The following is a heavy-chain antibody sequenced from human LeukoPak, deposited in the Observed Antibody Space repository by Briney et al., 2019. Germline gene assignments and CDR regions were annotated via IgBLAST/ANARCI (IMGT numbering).Heavy chain of an antibody. Sequence: PGGSLRLSCAASGFTFDDYAMHWVRQAPGKGLEWVSGISWNSGSIGYADSVKGRFTISRDNAKNSLYLQMNSLRAEDTALYYCAKDSGDNWFDPWGQGTLVTVSS. D-gene: IGHD1-26*01. CDR3: AKDSGDNWFDP. CDR1: GFTFDDYA. CDR2: ISWNSGSI. V-gene: IGHV3-9*01. J-gene: IGHJ5*02.